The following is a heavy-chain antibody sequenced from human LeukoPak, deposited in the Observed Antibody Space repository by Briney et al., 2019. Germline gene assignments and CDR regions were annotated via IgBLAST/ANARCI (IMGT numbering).Heavy chain of an antibody. Sequence: PSETLSLTCTVSGGSISSSSYYWGWIRQPPGKGLEWIGSIYYSGSTYYNPSLKSRVTISVDTSKNQFSLKLSSVTAADTAVYYCARAPRYYDILTGYYSDAFDIWGQGTMVTVSS. CDR2: IYYSGST. J-gene: IGHJ3*02. D-gene: IGHD3-9*01. V-gene: IGHV4-39*01. CDR3: ARAPRYYDILTGYYSDAFDI. CDR1: GGSISSSSYY.